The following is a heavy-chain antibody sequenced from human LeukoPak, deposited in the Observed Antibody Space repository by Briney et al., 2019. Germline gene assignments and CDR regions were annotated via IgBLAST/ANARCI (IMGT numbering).Heavy chain of an antibody. CDR2: IIPIFGTA. J-gene: IGHJ5*02. V-gene: IGHV1-69*06. Sequence: SVKVSCKASGGTFSSYAVSWVRQAPGQGLEWMGGIIPIFGTANYAQKFQGRVTITADKSTSTAYMELNSLRAEDTAVYYCAKDPWYSSSGTLNWFDPWGQGTLVTVSS. CDR1: GGTFSSYA. CDR3: AKDPWYSSSGTLNWFDP. D-gene: IGHD6-13*01.